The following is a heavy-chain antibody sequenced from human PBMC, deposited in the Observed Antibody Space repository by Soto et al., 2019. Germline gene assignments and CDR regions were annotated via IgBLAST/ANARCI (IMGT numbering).Heavy chain of an antibody. V-gene: IGHV3-23*01. J-gene: IGHJ4*02. Sequence: GGSLRLSCAASGFTFSSYAMSWVRQAPGKGLEWVSAISGSGGSTYYADSVKGRFTISRDNSKNTLYLQMNSLRAEDTAVYYCAKPNSSGWYRMVDYFDYWGQGTLVPVSS. CDR2: ISGSGGST. CDR3: AKPNSSGWYRMVDYFDY. CDR1: GFTFSSYA. D-gene: IGHD6-19*01.